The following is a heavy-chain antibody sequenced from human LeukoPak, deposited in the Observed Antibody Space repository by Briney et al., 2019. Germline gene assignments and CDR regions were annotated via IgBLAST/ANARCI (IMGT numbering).Heavy chain of an antibody. D-gene: IGHD6-19*01. Sequence: GDSVNVSCKASGYNFISNGIVWVRQAPGQGLELVGWVSHKTGKSNFAQKIQDRVTMTTDTSTTTAYMELRSLRSDDTAVYFCATIAVSGSYLLYFFDNWGQGTLVIVSS. CDR3: ATIAVSGSYLLYFFDN. V-gene: IGHV1-18*01. CDR2: VSHKTGKS. J-gene: IGHJ4*02. CDR1: GYNFISNG.